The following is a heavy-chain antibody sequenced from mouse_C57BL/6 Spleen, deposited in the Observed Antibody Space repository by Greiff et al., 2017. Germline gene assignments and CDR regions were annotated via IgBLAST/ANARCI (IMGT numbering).Heavy chain of an antibody. D-gene: IGHD4-1*01. V-gene: IGHV1-64*01. J-gene: IGHJ2*01. CDR1: GYTFTSYW. Sequence: QVQLQQPGAELVKPGASVKLSCKASGYTFTSYWMHWVKQRPGQGLEWIGMIHPNSGSTNYNEKFKSKATLTVDKSSSTAYMQLSSLTSEDSAVYYCAREEVTGNFDYWGQGTTLTVSS. CDR2: IHPNSGST. CDR3: AREEVTGNFDY.